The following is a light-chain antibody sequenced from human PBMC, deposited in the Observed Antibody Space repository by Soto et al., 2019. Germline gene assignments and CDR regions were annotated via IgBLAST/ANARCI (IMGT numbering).Light chain of an antibody. Sequence: QSALTQPASVSGSPGQSITISCTGTSSDVGGYNYVSWYQQHPGQAPRLMVYDVTNRASGVSDRFSVSKSGNTVSLTISGLLAEDEADYYCASYTTASTYVFGTGTKLTVL. CDR3: ASYTTASTYV. V-gene: IGLV2-14*01. J-gene: IGLJ1*01. CDR1: SSDVGGYNY. CDR2: DVT.